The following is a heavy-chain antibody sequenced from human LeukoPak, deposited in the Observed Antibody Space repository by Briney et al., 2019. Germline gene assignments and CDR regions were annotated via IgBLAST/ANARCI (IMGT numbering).Heavy chain of an antibody. CDR1: GFTVSSNY. CDR2: IYSGGST. CDR3: AREGTYDSSGYYNY. V-gene: IGHV3-53*05. Sequence: GGSLRLSCAASGFTVSSNYMSWVRQAPGKGLEWVSVIYSGGSTYYADSVKGRFTISRDNSKNTLYLQMNSLRAEDTAVYYCAREGTYDSSGYYNYWGQGTLVTVSS. D-gene: IGHD3-22*01. J-gene: IGHJ4*02.